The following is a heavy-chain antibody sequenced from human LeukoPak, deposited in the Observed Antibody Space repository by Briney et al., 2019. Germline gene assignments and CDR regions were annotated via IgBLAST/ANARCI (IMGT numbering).Heavy chain of an antibody. J-gene: IGHJ4*02. D-gene: IGHD6-13*01. CDR2: MNPNSGNT. Sequence: ASVKVSCKASGYTFTSYDINWVRQATGQGLEWMGWMNPNSGNTGYAQKFQGRVTITRNTSISTAYMELSSLRSEDTAVYYCAREWKSSSWYYWGQGTLVAVSS. V-gene: IGHV1-8*03. CDR1: GYTFTSYD. CDR3: AREWKSSSWYY.